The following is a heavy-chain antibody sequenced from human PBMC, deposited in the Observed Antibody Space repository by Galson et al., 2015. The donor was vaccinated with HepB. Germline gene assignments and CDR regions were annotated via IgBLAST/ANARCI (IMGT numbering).Heavy chain of an antibody. V-gene: IGHV3-11*06. D-gene: IGHD3-10*01. Sequence: SLRLSCAASGFTFSDYYMSWIRQAPGKGLEWISYISGSTTYTNYADSVKGRFTISRDNAKNSLYLEMNGVRAEDMAVYYCARGRGPRGAFDIWGQGTMVTVSS. CDR2: ISGSTTYT. CDR1: GFTFSDYY. J-gene: IGHJ3*02. CDR3: ARGRGPRGAFDI.